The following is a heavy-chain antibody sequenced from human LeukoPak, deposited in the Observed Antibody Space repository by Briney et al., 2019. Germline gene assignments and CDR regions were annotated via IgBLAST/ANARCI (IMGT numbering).Heavy chain of an antibody. CDR1: GGTFSSYA. J-gene: IGHJ4*02. D-gene: IGHD6-6*01. V-gene: IGHV1-69*05. Sequence: VASVKVSCKASGGTFSSYAISWVRQAPGQGLEWMGGIIPIFGTANYAQKFQGRVTITTDESTSTAYMELSSLRSEDTAVYYCATGNEYSSSGYWGQGTLVTVSS. CDR2: IIPIFGTA. CDR3: ATGNEYSSSGY.